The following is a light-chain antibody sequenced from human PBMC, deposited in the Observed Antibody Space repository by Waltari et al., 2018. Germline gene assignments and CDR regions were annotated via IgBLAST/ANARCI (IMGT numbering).Light chain of an antibody. Sequence: ETVMTQSPATLSVSPGESATLSCRTSQTVSSNLAWYQQKHGKPPTLLIYGASSRATGVPARFSGSGSGTEYTLTIHSLQSEDFAIYYCQEYKTWPPGTFGQGTKVDI. CDR1: QTVSSN. V-gene: IGKV3-15*01. CDR3: QEYKTWPPGT. CDR2: GAS. J-gene: IGKJ1*01.